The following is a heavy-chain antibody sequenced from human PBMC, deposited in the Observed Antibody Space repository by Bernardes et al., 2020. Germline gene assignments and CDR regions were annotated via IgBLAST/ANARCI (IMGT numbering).Heavy chain of an antibody. CDR3: ARDGLDGYNFDYFDY. J-gene: IGHJ4*02. V-gene: IGHV3-30-3*01. Sequence: GGSLRLSCAASGFTFSSYAMHWVRQAPGKGLEWVAVISYDGSNKYYADSVKGRFTISRDNSKNTLYLQMNSLRAEDTAVYYCARDGLDGYNFDYFDYWGQGTLVTVSS. CDR2: ISYDGSNK. D-gene: IGHD5-12*01. CDR1: GFTFSSYA.